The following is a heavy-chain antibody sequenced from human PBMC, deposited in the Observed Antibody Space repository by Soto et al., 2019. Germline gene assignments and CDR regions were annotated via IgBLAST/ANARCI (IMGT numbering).Heavy chain of an antibody. V-gene: IGHV1-24*01. CDR1: GYTLTELS. J-gene: IGHJ5*02. Sequence: ASVKVSCKVSGYTLTELSMHWVRQAPGKGLEWMGGFDPGDGETIYAQKFQGRVTMTEDTSADTAYMELSSLRSEDTAVYYCATRVAVAGTNWFDPWGQGTLVTVSS. D-gene: IGHD6-19*01. CDR2: FDPGDGET. CDR3: ATRVAVAGTNWFDP.